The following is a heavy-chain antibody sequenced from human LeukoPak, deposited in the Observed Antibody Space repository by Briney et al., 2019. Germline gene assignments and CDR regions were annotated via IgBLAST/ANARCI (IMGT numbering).Heavy chain of an antibody. CDR1: GFTFSSHW. CDR2: INQDGSQK. V-gene: IGHV3-7*01. J-gene: IGHJ4*02. Sequence: PGGTLRLSCAGSGFTFSSHWIGWVRQAPGKGLEWVAHINQDGSQKYYVDSVEGRFAISRDNAKNSLYLQMNSLRAKDTAIYYCARFSGGHSSSWHPYYFDYWGQGTLVTVSS. D-gene: IGHD6-13*01. CDR3: ARFSGGHSSSWHPYYFDY.